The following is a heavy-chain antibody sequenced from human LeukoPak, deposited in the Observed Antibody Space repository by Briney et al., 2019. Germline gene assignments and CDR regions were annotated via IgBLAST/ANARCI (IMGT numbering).Heavy chain of an antibody. CDR2: IFYSGST. Sequence: PSETLSLTCTVSGGAISSSSYYWGWIRQPPGKGLEWIGSIFYSGSTYYNPSLKSRVTMSVDTSKNQFSLKLSSVTAADTAVYYCARVSRSWTFDYWGQGTLVTVSS. V-gene: IGHV4-39*07. J-gene: IGHJ4*02. D-gene: IGHD6-13*01. CDR1: GGAISSSSYY. CDR3: ARVSRSWTFDY.